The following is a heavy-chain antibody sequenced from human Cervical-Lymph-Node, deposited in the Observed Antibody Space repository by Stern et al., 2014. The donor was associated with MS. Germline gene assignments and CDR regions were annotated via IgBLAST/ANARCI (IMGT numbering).Heavy chain of an antibody. J-gene: IGHJ4*02. Sequence: QMQLVQSGSELKKPGASVKVSCKGYGYIFTSFGMNWVRPAPGQGLEWMGRINTNTGNPTYAQEFTGRFVFSLDTSVSTAYLEITSLKTEDTAVYYCLSDYNWGQGTLVTVSS. D-gene: IGHD1-14*01. CDR2: INTNTGNP. CDR3: LSDYN. CDR1: GYIFTSFG. V-gene: IGHV7-4-1*02.